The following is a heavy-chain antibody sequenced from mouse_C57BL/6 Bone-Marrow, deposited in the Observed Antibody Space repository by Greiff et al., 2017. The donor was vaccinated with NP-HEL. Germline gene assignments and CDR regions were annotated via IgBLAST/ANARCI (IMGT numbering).Heavy chain of an antibody. J-gene: IGHJ4*01. V-gene: IGHV10-1*01. CDR2: IRSKSNNYAT. CDR3: VRHPRPMDY. CDR1: GFSFNTYA. D-gene: IGHD1-2*01. Sequence: EVQGVESGGGLVQPKGSLKLSCAASGFSFNTYAMNWVRQAPGKGLEWVARIRSKSNNYATYYADSVKDRFTISRDDSESMLYLQMNNLKTEDTAMYYCVRHPRPMDYWGQGTSVTVSS.